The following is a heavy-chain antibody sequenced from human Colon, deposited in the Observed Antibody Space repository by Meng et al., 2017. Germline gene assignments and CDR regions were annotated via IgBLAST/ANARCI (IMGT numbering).Heavy chain of an antibody. D-gene: IGHD3-9*01. J-gene: IGHJ4*02. Sequence: VQLGESGGGLVKPGGSLRLSCEASGFTFSDYYLTWIRQPPGKGLEWVGEIHPSGSTYYSPSLQSRVTITLDTSKNQFSLTLSSMTAADTAVYYCARGVDWAKSGNFWGQGTLVTVSS. CDR3: ARGVDWAKSGNF. CDR1: GFTFSDYY. V-gene: IGHV4-34*01. CDR2: IHPSGST.